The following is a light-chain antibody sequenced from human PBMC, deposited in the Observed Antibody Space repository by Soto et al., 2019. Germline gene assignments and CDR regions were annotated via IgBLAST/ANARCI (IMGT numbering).Light chain of an antibody. J-gene: IGKJ1*01. CDR2: GAS. CDR3: QQYDSSPKT. CDR1: QSVSSSY. Sequence: EIVLTQSPGTLSLSPGERATLSCRASQSVSSSYLAWYQQKPGQAPRLLIYGASSSATGIPDWFSGSGSGTDFTLTISRLEPEDFAVYYCQQYDSSPKTFGQWTKVEIK. V-gene: IGKV3-20*01.